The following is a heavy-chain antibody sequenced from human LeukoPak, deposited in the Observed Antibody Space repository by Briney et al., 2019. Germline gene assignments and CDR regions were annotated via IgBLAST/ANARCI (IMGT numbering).Heavy chain of an antibody. Sequence: GASVKVSCKASGYTFTSYGISWVRQAPGQGLEWMGWISAYNGNTNYAQKLQGRVTMTTDTSTSTAYMELRSLRSDDTAVYYCAREDYYDSSGYYYVPPGDWGQGTLVTVSS. D-gene: IGHD3-22*01. CDR1: GYTFTSYG. J-gene: IGHJ4*02. CDR3: AREDYYDSSGYYYVPPGD. V-gene: IGHV1-18*01. CDR2: ISAYNGNT.